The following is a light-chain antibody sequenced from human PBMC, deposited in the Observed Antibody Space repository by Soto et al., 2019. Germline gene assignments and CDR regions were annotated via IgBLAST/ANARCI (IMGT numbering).Light chain of an antibody. CDR2: AAS. V-gene: IGKV1-9*01. CDR3: QQLNSYPHT. J-gene: IGKJ4*01. Sequence: DIQLTQSPSFLSASVGDRVIITCRASQGINSYLXWYQQKPGKVPKLLIYAASTLQSGVPSRFSGSXSGTEFTLTIXSXQPEDFAAYYCQQLNSYPHTFGGGTKVEIK. CDR1: QGINSY.